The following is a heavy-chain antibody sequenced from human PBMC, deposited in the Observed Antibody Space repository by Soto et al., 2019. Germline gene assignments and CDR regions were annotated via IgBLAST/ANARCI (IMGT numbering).Heavy chain of an antibody. J-gene: IGHJ4*02. Sequence: QLQLQESGPGLVKPSETLSLTCTVSGGSITGTYYYWGWIRQSPGKGLEYIGSIHYNGRTYYNPSLLGRVTVSVNTSKSKSSLTLVSETAEYTAVYFCARHGSGTYYPIDYWGQGTRVMVSS. CDR2: IHYNGRT. D-gene: IGHD3-10*01. CDR1: GGSITGTYYY. V-gene: IGHV4-39*01. CDR3: ARHGSGTYYPIDY.